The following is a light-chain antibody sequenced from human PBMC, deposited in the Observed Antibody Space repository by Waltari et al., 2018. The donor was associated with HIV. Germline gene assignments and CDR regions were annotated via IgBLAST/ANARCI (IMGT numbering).Light chain of an antibody. J-gene: IGLJ3*02. CDR3: SSYTSSSTQV. V-gene: IGLV2-14*01. Sequence: PGQSITISCTGTSSDVGGYNYVSWYQQHPGKAPKLMIYEVSNRPSGVSNRFSGSKSGNTASLTISGLQAEDEADYYCSSYTSSSTQVFGGGTKLTVL. CDR2: EVS. CDR1: SSDVGGYNY.